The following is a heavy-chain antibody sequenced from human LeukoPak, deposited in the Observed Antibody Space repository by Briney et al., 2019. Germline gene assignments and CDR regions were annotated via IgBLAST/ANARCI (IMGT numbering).Heavy chain of an antibody. Sequence: GGSLRLSCAASGFSFSSYAMTWVRQAPGKGLQWVSSITTTSDYIYYSDSVKGRFTISRDNAKNSLYLQMNSLRAEDTAVYYCAKVADHGDYAPLGHWGQGTLVTVSS. CDR1: GFSFSSYA. CDR2: ITTTSDYI. V-gene: IGHV3-21*01. D-gene: IGHD4-17*01. J-gene: IGHJ4*01. CDR3: AKVADHGDYAPLGH.